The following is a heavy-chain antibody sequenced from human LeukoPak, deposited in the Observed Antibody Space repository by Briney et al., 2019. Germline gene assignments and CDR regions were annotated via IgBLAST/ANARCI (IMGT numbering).Heavy chain of an antibody. CDR1: GFTFRTYW. J-gene: IGHJ4*02. CDR2: IKTDGSET. Sequence: GGSLRLSCAASGFTFRTYWMHWVRQVPGKGLVWVSCIKTDGSETVYADNVKGRFTISRDNARNTLYLQMDSLRVEDTAVYYCTRTYYYDSRDYFDYWGQGALVTVSS. D-gene: IGHD3-22*01. CDR3: TRTYYYDSRDYFDY. V-gene: IGHV3-74*01.